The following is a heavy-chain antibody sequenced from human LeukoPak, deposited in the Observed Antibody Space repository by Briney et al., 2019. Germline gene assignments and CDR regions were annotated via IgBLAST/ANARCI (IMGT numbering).Heavy chain of an antibody. CDR3: ARENIVARGFDY. CDR2: IIPIFGTA. Sequence: SVKVSCKASGGTFSSYAISWVRQVPGQGLEWMGGIIPIFGTANYAQKFQGRVTITADESTSTAYMELSSLRSEDTAVYYCARENIVARGFDYWGQGTLVTVSS. D-gene: IGHD5-12*01. V-gene: IGHV1-69*13. CDR1: GGTFSSYA. J-gene: IGHJ4*02.